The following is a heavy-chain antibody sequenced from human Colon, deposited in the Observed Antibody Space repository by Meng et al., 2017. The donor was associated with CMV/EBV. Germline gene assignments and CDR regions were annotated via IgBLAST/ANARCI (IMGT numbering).Heavy chain of an antibody. CDR3: ATHEY. CDR2: IYAGGRST. J-gene: IGHJ4*02. Sequence: GESLKISCAASGFTFRNHAMSWVRQAPGKGLEWVSVIYAGGRSTYLADSVKGRFIISRDDSKNTLYMEMNSLRAEDTAVYYCATHEYWGQGTLVTVSS. CDR1: GFTFRNHA. V-gene: IGHV3-23*03.